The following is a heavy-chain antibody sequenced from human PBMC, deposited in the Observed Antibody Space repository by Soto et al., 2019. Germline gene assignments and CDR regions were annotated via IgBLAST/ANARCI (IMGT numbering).Heavy chain of an antibody. CDR3: ARGIAAAAARGMDV. V-gene: IGHV1-2*04. CDR1: GYTLTGYY. D-gene: IGHD6-13*01. J-gene: IGHJ6*02. CDR2: INPNSGGT. Sequence: ASVKVSSKASGYTLTGYYMHWVRQAPGQGLEWMGWINPNSGGTNYAQKFQGWVTMTRDTSISTAYMELSRLRSDDTAVYYCARGIAAAAARGMDVWGQGTTVTVSS.